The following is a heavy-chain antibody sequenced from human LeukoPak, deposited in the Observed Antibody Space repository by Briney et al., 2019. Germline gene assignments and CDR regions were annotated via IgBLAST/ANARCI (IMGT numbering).Heavy chain of an antibody. CDR2: ISAYNGNT. V-gene: IGHV1-18*01. CDR1: GYTFTSYG. D-gene: IGHD4-11*01. CDR3: AREPYSNYAFRNWFDP. Sequence: ASVKVSCKASGYTFTSYGISWVRQAPGQGLEWMGWISAYNGNTNYAQKLQGRVTMTTDTSTSTAYMELRSLRSDDAAVYYCAREPYSNYAFRNWFDPWGQGTLVTVSS. J-gene: IGHJ5*02.